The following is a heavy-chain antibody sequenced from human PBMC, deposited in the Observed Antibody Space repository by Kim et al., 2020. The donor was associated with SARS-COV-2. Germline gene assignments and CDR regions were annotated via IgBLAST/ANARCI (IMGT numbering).Heavy chain of an antibody. CDR2: VDTT. V-gene: IGHV3-23*01. J-gene: IGHJ4*02. CDR3: ANPRQPDY. D-gene: IGHD6-13*01. Sequence: VDTTTTASPVKGRLTFSRDTSKNPLYLKMSSLRAEDTAIYYCANPRQPDYWGQGTLVTVSS.